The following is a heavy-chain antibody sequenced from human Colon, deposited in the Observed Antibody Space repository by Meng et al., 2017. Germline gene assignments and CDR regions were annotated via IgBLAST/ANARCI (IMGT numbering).Heavy chain of an antibody. Sequence: QVPLQQWGPGLLKPSETLTLMCAINARPFSGYYWSWIRHAPGKGLEWIGEINHSGDTHYNPSLKSRVSMSFDTSKKQFSLHLSSVTAADTAVYYCSSLLTLDYWGPGTLVTVSS. V-gene: IGHV4-34*02. CDR1: ARPFSGYY. J-gene: IGHJ4*02. CDR3: SSLLTLDY. CDR2: INHSGDT. D-gene: IGHD2-15*01.